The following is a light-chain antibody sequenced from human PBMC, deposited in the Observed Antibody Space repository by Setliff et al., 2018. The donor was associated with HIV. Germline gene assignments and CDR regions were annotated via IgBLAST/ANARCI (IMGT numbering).Light chain of an antibody. CDR1: RSNIGRNS. CDR2: SNI. V-gene: IGLV1-44*01. Sequence: LAQPPSASGTPGQRVTISCSGSRSNIGRNSVTWYQQFPGAAPKLLIYSNIQQPSGVPDRFSGSKSGSSASLAISGLQSEDEADYYCAAWDDTVNGYVFGTGTKVTVL. CDR3: AAWDDTVNGYV. J-gene: IGLJ1*01.